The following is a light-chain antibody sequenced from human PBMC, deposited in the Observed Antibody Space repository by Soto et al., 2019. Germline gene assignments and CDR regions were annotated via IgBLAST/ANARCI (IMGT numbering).Light chain of an antibody. V-gene: IGKV3-20*01. CDR3: QQYDSSPFD. CDR2: GAS. CDR1: QSVSSSY. Sequence: EIELTQSPGTLSLSPGERATLSCRASQSVSSSYLAWYQQKPGQAPRLLIYGASSRATGIPERCSGSGSGTHFTLPISRLEPEDCAEYYCQQYDSSPFDFGPGTKVDIK. J-gene: IGKJ3*01.